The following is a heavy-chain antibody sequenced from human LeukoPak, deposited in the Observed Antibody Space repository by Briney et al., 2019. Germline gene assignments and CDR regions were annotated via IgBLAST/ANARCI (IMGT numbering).Heavy chain of an antibody. CDR1: GGSFSTYY. J-gene: IGHJ4*02. D-gene: IGHD3-16*02. Sequence: PSETLFLTCTVSGGSFSTYYWSWIRQPPGKGLEWIGYIYYSGSTDYNPSLKSRVTMSLDTSKNQFSLKLSSVTAADTAVYYCARAVISFGGVIAKGFDCWGQGTLVTISS. V-gene: IGHV4-59*01. CDR2: IYYSGST. CDR3: ARAVISFGGVIAKGFDC.